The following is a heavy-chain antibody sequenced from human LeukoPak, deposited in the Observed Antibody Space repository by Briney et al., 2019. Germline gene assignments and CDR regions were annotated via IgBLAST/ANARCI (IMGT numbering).Heavy chain of an antibody. CDR1: GGSISSYY. V-gene: IGHV4-59*08. J-gene: IGHJ4*02. Sequence: SETLSLTCTVSGGSISSYYWSWVRQPPGKGLEWIGYIYYSGSTNYNPSLKSRVTISVDTSKNQFSLKLSSVTAADTAVYYCAARTVTTWVFDSWGQGTLVTVSS. CDR3: AARTVTTWVFDS. CDR2: IYYSGST. D-gene: IGHD4-17*01.